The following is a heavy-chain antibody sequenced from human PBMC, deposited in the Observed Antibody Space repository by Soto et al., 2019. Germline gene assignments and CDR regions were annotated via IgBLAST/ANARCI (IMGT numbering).Heavy chain of an antibody. CDR3: ARDRLTRLTYSSGWSQHEYGMDV. J-gene: IGHJ6*02. D-gene: IGHD6-13*01. Sequence: SVKVSCKASGGTFSSYAISWVRQAPGQGLERMGVIIPIFGTANYAQKFQGRVTITADESTSTAYMELSSLRSEDTAVYYCARDRLTRLTYSSGWSQHEYGMDVWGQGTTVTVSS. CDR2: IIPIFGTA. V-gene: IGHV1-69*13. CDR1: GGTFSSYA.